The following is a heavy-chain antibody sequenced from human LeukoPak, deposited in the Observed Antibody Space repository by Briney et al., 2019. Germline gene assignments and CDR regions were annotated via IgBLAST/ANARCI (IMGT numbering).Heavy chain of an antibody. CDR1: GGTFSDYY. Sequence: SETLTLTCAASGGTFSDYYLTWIRQTPGKGLEWIAEINHSGSTNYNPSLKSRVTILVDTSKNQFSLKLSSVTAADTAVYYCARARGYSGYDWSVDYYYGMDVWGQGTTVTVSS. J-gene: IGHJ6*02. V-gene: IGHV4-34*08. CDR3: ARARGYSGYDWSVDYYYGMDV. CDR2: INHSGST. D-gene: IGHD5-12*01.